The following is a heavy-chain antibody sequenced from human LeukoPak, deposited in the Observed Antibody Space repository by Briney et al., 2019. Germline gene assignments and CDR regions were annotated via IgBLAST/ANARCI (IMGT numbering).Heavy chain of an antibody. J-gene: IGHJ4*02. Sequence: GGSLRLSCAASGFTFSSYGMHWVRQAPGKGLEWVAVISYDGSNKYYADSVKGRFTISRDNSKNTLYLQMNSLRAEDTAVYYCAKLYAGACTHGVSNLDYWGQGTLVNGFS. CDR2: ISYDGSNK. D-gene: IGHD2-2*01. V-gene: IGHV3-30*18. CDR1: GFTFSSYG. CDR3: AKLYAGACTHGVSNLDY.